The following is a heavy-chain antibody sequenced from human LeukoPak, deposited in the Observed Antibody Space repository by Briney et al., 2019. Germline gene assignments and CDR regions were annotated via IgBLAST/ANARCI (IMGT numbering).Heavy chain of an antibody. Sequence: PSETLSLTCAVYGGSFSGYYWSWIRQPPGKGLEWIGEINHSGSTNYNPSLKSRVTISVDTSKNQFSLKLSSVTAGDTAVYYCARGYSNWDYWGQGTLVTVSS. V-gene: IGHV4-34*01. J-gene: IGHJ4*02. CDR3: ARGYSNWDY. CDR2: INHSGST. D-gene: IGHD4-11*01. CDR1: GGSFSGYY.